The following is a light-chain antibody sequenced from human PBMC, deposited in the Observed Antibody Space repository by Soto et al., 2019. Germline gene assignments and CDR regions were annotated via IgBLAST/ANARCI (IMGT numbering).Light chain of an antibody. J-gene: IGKJ1*01. CDR2: AAS. CDR3: QQANSLPT. Sequence: DLQMTQSPSSVSASVGDRVTITCRASQGISSWLAWYQQKPGKAPKLLIYAASSVQSGVPSRYSRSGSGTDFTITISSRQPEGFGTYYCQQANSLPTFGQGTEVEIK. CDR1: QGISSW. V-gene: IGKV1-12*01.